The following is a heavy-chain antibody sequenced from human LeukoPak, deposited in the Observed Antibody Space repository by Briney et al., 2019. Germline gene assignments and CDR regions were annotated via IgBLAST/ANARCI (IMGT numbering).Heavy chain of an antibody. D-gene: IGHD6-13*01. CDR2: IYYSGST. Sequence: PSETLSLTCTVSGGSISSSSSYWAWIRQSPGKGLEWIGNIYYSGSTYYNPSLASRVSISIDTSKNRFSLRLSAVTAADTAVYSCARSAGGTFWGCDYWGQGTLVTVSS. V-gene: IGHV4-39*01. J-gene: IGHJ4*02. CDR1: GGSISSSSSY. CDR3: ARSAGGTFWGCDY.